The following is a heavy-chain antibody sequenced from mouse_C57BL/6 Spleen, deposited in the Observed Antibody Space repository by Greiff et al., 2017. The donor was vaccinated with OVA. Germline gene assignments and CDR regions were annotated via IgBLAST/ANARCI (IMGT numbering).Heavy chain of an antibody. CDR1: GYTFTDYY. CDR3: ARGGYDGYLDY. J-gene: IGHJ2*01. Sequence: VQLQQSGPVLVKPGASVKMSCKASGYTFTDYYMNWVKQSHGKSLEWIGVINPYNGGTSYNQKFKGKATLTVDKSSSTAYMELNSLTSEDSAVYYCARGGYDGYLDYWGQGTTLTVSS. D-gene: IGHD2-3*01. CDR2: INPYNGGT. V-gene: IGHV1-19*01.